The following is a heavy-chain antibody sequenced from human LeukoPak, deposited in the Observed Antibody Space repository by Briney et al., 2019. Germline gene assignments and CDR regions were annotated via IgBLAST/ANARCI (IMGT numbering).Heavy chain of an antibody. Sequence: GGSLRLSCTASGFTFGSHWMIWVRRAPGKGLEWVANTNQDGSREKYADSVRGRFTVSRDNAKNSVYLQMNSLGVEDTAIYYCARDSGWTFDPWGQGTLVTVSS. V-gene: IGHV3-7*01. CDR3: ARDSGWTFDP. CDR2: TNQDGSRE. CDR1: GFTFGSHW. D-gene: IGHD6-19*01. J-gene: IGHJ5*02.